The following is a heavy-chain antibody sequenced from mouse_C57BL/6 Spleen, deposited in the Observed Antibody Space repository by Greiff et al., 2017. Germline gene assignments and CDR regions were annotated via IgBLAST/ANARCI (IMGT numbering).Heavy chain of an antibody. V-gene: IGHV5-16*01. D-gene: IGHD1-1*01. CDR3: ARAYYYGSSFWFAY. CDR2: INYDGSST. J-gene: IGHJ3*01. Sequence: DVQLVESEGGLVQPGSSMKLSCTASGFTFSDYYMAWVRQVPEKGLEWVANINYDGSSTYYLDSLKSRFIISRDNAKNILYLQMSSLKSEDTATYYCARAYYYGSSFWFAYWGQGTLVTVSA. CDR1: GFTFSDYY.